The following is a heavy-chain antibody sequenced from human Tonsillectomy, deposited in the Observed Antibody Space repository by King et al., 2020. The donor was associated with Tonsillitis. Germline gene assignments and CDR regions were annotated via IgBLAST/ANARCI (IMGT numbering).Heavy chain of an antibody. CDR2: ISWNSGSI. CDR3: AKGGGSFRWELPLYYYGMDV. J-gene: IGHJ6*02. V-gene: IGHV3-9*01. D-gene: IGHD1-26*01. CDR1: GFTFDDYA. Sequence: VQLVESGGGLVQPGRSLRLSCAASGFTFDDYAMHWVRQAPGKGLEWVSGISWNSGSIGYADSVKGRFTISRDNAKNSLYLQMNSLRAEDTALYYCAKGGGSFRWELPLYYYGMDVWGQGTTVTVSS.